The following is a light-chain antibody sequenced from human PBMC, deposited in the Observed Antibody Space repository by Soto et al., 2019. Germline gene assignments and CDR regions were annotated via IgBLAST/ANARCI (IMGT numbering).Light chain of an antibody. CDR2: GAS. CDR1: QTITPTF. J-gene: IGKJ4*02. Sequence: EIVLTQSPGTLSLSPGERATLSCRASQTITPTFLAWYQQKPGQAPRLLIYGASSRATDIPDRFSGSGSGTDFTLTISKLEPEDFAVYDCQQCGVSPTFGGGTKVEIK. CDR3: QQCGVSPT. V-gene: IGKV3-20*01.